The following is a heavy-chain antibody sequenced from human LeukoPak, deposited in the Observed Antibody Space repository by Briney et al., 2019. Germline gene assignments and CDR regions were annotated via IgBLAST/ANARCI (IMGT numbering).Heavy chain of an antibody. CDR1: GGSISGSY. J-gene: IGHJ4*02. Sequence: PSETLSLTCTVSGGSISGSYWSWIRQPPGKGLEWIAYMYNSGSTNYNPSLKSRVTISIDTSKNQFSLKLSSLTAADTAIYNCARGIGSYGDYGYWGQGILVTVSS. CDR3: ARGIGSYGDYGY. V-gene: IGHV4-59*01. CDR2: MYNSGST. D-gene: IGHD4-17*01.